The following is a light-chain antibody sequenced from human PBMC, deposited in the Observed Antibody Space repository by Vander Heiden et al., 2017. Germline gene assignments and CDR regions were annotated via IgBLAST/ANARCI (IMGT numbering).Light chain of an antibody. V-gene: IGKV4-1*01. CDR1: QSVLYSSNNKNY. Sequence: DIVMTQSPDSLAVSLGERATINCKSSQSVLYSSNNKNYLAWYQQKPGQPPKLLIYWASTRESGVPDRFSGSGSRTDFTLTISSLQAEDVAVYYSQQDDSTPPTFGQWTKVEIK. CDR2: WAS. J-gene: IGKJ1*01. CDR3: QQDDSTPPT.